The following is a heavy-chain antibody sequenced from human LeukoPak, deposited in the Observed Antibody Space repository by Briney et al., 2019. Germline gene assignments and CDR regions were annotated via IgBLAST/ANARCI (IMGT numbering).Heavy chain of an antibody. D-gene: IGHD4-11*01. CDR2: IDVNGKT. CDR1: GASMTTFY. CDR3: ARDAFSNSPY. Sequence: SETLSLTCTVSGASMTTFYWSWVRQSPGRRPEWIGYIDVNGKTDYNPSLKSRVIISVDLSRNQISLYVKSVTATDTAIYYCARDAFSNSPYWGPGTQVIVSS. V-gene: IGHV4-4*09. J-gene: IGHJ4*02.